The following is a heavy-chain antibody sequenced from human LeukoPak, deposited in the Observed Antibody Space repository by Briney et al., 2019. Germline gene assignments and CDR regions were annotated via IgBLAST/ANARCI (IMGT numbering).Heavy chain of an antibody. CDR2: ISAYNGNT. J-gene: IGHJ6*04. D-gene: IGHD5-12*01. CDR1: GYTFIIYG. CDR3: AREGYSGYGGYYYGMDV. V-gene: IGHV1-18*04. Sequence: GSVTVSFKASGYTFIIYGISWVRQAPGQGHEWMGWISAYNGNTNYAQKVQGRVTMTTDTSTSTAYMEMRSLRSDDTAVYYCAREGYSGYGGYYYGMDVWGKGTTVTVSS.